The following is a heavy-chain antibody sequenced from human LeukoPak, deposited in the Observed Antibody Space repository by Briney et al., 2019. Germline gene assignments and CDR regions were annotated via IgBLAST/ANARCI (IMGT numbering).Heavy chain of an antibody. D-gene: IGHD4-17*01. V-gene: IGHV3-72*01. Sequence: GGSLRLSCAASGFTFSDHCMDWVRQAPGKGLEWVGGTRNKANSYTTEYAASVKGRFTISRDDSKNSLYLQMNSLKTEDTAVYYCARGRVTTLYYFDYWGQGTLVTVSS. J-gene: IGHJ4*02. CDR3: ARGRVTTLYYFDY. CDR1: GFTFSDHC. CDR2: TRNKANSYTT.